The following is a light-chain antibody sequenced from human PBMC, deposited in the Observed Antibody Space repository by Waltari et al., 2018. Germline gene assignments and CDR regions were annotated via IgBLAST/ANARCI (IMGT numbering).Light chain of an antibody. Sequence: SSELTQGPAVSVALGQTVKITCQGDSLRTSYASWYQLKPGQAPVLVLFGKEKRPSGSPDRCSGYSSGTTSSLTITGDQAEDEADYYGHSRNGRNNEVVFGGGTKLTVL. CDR2: GKE. V-gene: IGLV3-19*01. CDR1: SLRTSY. CDR3: HSRNGRNNEVV. J-gene: IGLJ3*02.